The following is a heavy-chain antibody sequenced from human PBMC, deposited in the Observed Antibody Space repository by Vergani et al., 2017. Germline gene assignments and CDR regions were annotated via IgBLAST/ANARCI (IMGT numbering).Heavy chain of an antibody. J-gene: IGHJ4*02. CDR1: GGSISSHY. CDR3: ARWDYGDYGLDY. V-gene: IGHV4-59*11. Sequence: QVQLQESGPGLVKPSETLSLTCTVSGGSISSHYWSWIRQPPGKGLEWIGYIYYSGSTNYNPSLKSRVTISVDTSKKQFSLKLSSVTAADTAVYYCARWDYGDYGLDYWGQGTLVTVSS. CDR2: IYYSGST. D-gene: IGHD4-17*01.